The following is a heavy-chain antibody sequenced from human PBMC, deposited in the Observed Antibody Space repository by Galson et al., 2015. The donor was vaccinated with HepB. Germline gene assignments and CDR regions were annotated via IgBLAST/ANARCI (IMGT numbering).Heavy chain of an antibody. V-gene: IGHV3-21*01. Sequence: SLRLSCAASGFSFSTYYMSWVRQAPGKGLEWVSCISGGSAYTYYTDSVRGRFTISRDNAKNLVYLHMNSLRTEDTAVYYCARDCALLPDYWGHGTLVTVSS. J-gene: IGHJ4*01. CDR3: ARDCALLPDY. D-gene: IGHD2-15*01. CDR1: GFSFSTYY. CDR2: ISGGSAYT.